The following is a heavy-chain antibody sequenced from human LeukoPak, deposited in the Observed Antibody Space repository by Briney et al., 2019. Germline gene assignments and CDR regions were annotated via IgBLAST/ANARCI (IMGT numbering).Heavy chain of an antibody. CDR2: IIPIFGTA. J-gene: IGHJ5*02. V-gene: IGHV1-69*05. D-gene: IGHD5-12*01. Sequence: SVKVSCKASGGTFSSYAISWVRQAPGQGLEWMGGIIPIFGTANYAQKLQGRVTMTTDTSTSTAYMELRSLRSDDTAVYYCAREMWLREVVWFDPWGQGTLVTVSS. CDR1: GGTFSSYA. CDR3: AREMWLREVVWFDP.